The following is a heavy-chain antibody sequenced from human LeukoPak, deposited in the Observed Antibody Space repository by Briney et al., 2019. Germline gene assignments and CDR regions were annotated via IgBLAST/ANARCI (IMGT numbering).Heavy chain of an antibody. CDR3: ARLRGYCSGGSCYPDAFDI. CDR1: GFTFSSYG. V-gene: IGHV3-30*03. CDR2: ISYDGSNK. Sequence: GGSLRLSCAASGFTFSSYGMHWVRQAPGKGLEWVAVISYDGSNKYYADSVKGRFTISRDNSKNTLYLQMNSLRAEDTAVYYCARLRGYCSGGSCYPDAFDIWGQGTMVTVSS. J-gene: IGHJ3*02. D-gene: IGHD2-15*01.